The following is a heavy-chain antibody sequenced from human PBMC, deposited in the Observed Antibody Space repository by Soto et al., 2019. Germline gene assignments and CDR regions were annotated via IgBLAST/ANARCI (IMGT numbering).Heavy chain of an antibody. CDR2: IIPIFGTA. J-gene: IGHJ5*02. CDR3: AREVGATLNWFDP. CDR1: GGTFSSYA. V-gene: IGHV1-69*01. D-gene: IGHD1-26*01. Sequence: QVQLVQSGAEVKKPGSSVKVSCKASGGTFSSYAISWVRQAPGQGLEWMGGIIPIFGTANYAQKFQGRVTITADEYTSTAYMALGSRTSEDTAVYYCAREVGATLNWFDPWGQGTVVTVSS.